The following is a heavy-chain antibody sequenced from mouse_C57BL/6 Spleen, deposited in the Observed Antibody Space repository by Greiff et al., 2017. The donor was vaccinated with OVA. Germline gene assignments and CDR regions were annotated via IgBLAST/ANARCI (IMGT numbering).Heavy chain of an antibody. CDR1: GYAFSSSW. V-gene: IGHV1-82*01. CDR3: ARCDGYYSLMDY. J-gene: IGHJ4*01. CDR2: IYPGDGDT. Sequence: VQLQQSGPELVKPGASVKISCKASGYAFSSSWMNWVKQRPGKGLEWIGRIYPGDGDTNYNGKFKGKATLTADKSSSTAYMQLSSLTSEDSAVYFCARCDGYYSLMDYWGQGTSVTVSS. D-gene: IGHD2-3*01.